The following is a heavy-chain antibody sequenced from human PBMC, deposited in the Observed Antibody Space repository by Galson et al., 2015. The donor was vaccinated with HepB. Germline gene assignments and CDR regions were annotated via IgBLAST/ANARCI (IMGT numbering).Heavy chain of an antibody. D-gene: IGHD3-22*01. J-gene: IGHJ1*01. CDR1: GFTFSSYP. Sequence: SLRLSCAASGFTFSSYPMHWVRQAPGKGLEWVANIKQDGSEKYYVDSVKGRFTISRDNAKNSLYLQMNSLRAEDTAVYYCAKGTPHDSSGYYISSWGQGTLVTVSS. CDR3: AKGTPHDSSGYYISS. V-gene: IGHV3-7*01. CDR2: IKQDGSEK.